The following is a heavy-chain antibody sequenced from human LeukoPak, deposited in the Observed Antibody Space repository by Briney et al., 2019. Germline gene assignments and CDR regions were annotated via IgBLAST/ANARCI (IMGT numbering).Heavy chain of an antibody. V-gene: IGHV3-23*01. J-gene: IGHJ4*02. D-gene: IGHD3-16*01. CDR1: GFMFSPFS. CDR2: ISESGGAT. Sequence: GGSLRPSCAAPGFMFSPFSMTWVRQTPGKGLEWVSGISESGGATYYAGSAKGRFTISRDNSKNTLYLQMNSLRSDDTAVYYCATVGVGWVAFEYWGQGALVTVSS. CDR3: ATVGVGWVAFEY.